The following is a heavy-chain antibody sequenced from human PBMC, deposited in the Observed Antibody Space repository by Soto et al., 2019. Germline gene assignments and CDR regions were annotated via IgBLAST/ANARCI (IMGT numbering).Heavy chain of an antibody. V-gene: IGHV3-30*18. Sequence: QVQLVESGGGVVQPGRSLRLSCAASGFTFSSYGMHWVRQAPGKGLEWVAVISYDGSNKYYADSVKGRFTISRDNSKNTLYLQMNSLRAEDTAVYYCAKAPTERYDLPMDVWGQGTTVTVSS. D-gene: IGHD3-3*01. CDR1: GFTFSSYG. J-gene: IGHJ6*02. CDR2: ISYDGSNK. CDR3: AKAPTERYDLPMDV.